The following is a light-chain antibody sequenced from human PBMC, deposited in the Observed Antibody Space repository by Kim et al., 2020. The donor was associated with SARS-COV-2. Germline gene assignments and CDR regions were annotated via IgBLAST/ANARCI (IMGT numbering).Light chain of an antibody. CDR3: ATWDAGLNGPV. V-gene: IGLV1-44*01. CDR1: SSNFGSNP. Sequence: GQRLTISCCGSSSNFGSNPVGWYQQLPGTAPTLLIYNNNQRPSGVPDRFSGSKSGTSASLAIRGLQSEDETDYYCATWDAGLNGPVFGGGTKLTVL. J-gene: IGLJ2*01. CDR2: NNN.